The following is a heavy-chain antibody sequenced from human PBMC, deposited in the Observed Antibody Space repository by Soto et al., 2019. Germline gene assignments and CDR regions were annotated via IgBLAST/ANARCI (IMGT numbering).Heavy chain of an antibody. D-gene: IGHD6-19*01. CDR1: GYTFSGFY. CDR2: INPSNGGT. CDR3: ASAAVTGTAGLDF. Sequence: QVLLLQSGAEVKKPGASVKVSCKASGYTFSGFYMHWVRQAPGQGLEWMGWINPSNGGTKYAEKFQGGVTMTRDTSISTAYVELSRLTSDDTAVYYCASAAVTGTAGLDFWGQGTLVTVSS. V-gene: IGHV1-2*02. J-gene: IGHJ4*02.